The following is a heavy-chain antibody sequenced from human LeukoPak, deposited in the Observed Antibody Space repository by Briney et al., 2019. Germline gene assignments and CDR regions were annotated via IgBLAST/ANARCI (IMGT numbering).Heavy chain of an antibody. V-gene: IGHV1-2*02. CDR2: INPNSGDS. J-gene: IGHJ4*02. Sequence: ASVKVSCKASGYTFIAYYLQWVRQAPGQGLEWMGWINPNSGDSHSAPKFKGRVTMTRDTSISSASLELSGLTSEDTAVYYCARDDYGSESYYHLVDSWGQGTLVTVSS. CDR1: GYTFIAYY. CDR3: ARDDYGSESYYHLVDS. D-gene: IGHD3-10*01.